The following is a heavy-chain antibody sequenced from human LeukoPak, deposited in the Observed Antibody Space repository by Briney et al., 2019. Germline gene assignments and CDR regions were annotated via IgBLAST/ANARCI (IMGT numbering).Heavy chain of an antibody. J-gene: IGHJ4*02. D-gene: IGHD6-13*01. V-gene: IGHV3-30*04. CDR3: ARRWSFDY. Sequence: PGGSLRLSCAASGFTFSIYAMHWVRQAPGKGLEWVAVISYDENDKYYADSVKGRFTISRDNSKNTLYLQMNSLRAEDTAAYYCARRWSFDYWGQGTLVTVSS. CDR1: GFTFSIYA. CDR2: ISYDENDK.